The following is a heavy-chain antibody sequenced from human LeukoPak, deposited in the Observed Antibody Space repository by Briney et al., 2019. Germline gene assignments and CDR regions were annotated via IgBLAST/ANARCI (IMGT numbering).Heavy chain of an antibody. D-gene: IGHD3-9*01. CDR2: ISGSGGST. CDR3: AEDLLRYFDWLLFDP. V-gene: IGHV3-23*01. CDR1: GFTFSSYA. Sequence: PGGSLRLSCAASGFTFSSYAMSWVRQAPGKGLEWVSAISGSGGSTYYADSVKGRFTISRDNSKNTLYLQMNSLRAEDTAVYYCAEDLLRYFDWLLFDPWGQGTLVTVSS. J-gene: IGHJ5*02.